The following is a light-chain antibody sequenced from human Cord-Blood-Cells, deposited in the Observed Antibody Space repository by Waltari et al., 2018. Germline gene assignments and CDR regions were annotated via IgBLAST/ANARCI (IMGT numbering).Light chain of an antibody. J-gene: IGLJ1*01. CDR1: SSDVGGYNY. V-gene: IGLV2-14*01. CDR2: DVS. CDR3: SSYTSSSTPYV. Sequence: QSALTQPASVSGSPGPSIPISCTGTSSDVGGYNYVSCDQQHPGKAPKLIIYDVSNRPSGVSNRVSGCNAGNTASLTISGLQAEDEADYYCSSYTSSSTPYVFGTGTKVIVL.